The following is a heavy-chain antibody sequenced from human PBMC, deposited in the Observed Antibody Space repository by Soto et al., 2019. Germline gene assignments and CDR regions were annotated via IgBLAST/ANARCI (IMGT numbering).Heavy chain of an antibody. J-gene: IGHJ3*02. CDR3: AVETGIEARPGASDI. CDR1: GGTFSSYA. CDR2: IIPIFGTA. V-gene: IGHV1-69*06. Sequence: SVKVSCKASGGTFSSYAISWVRQAPGQGLEWMGGIIPIFGTANYAQKFQGRVTITADKSTSTAYMELSSLRSEDTAVYYCAVETGIEARPGASDIWGQGTMVTVSS. D-gene: IGHD6-6*01.